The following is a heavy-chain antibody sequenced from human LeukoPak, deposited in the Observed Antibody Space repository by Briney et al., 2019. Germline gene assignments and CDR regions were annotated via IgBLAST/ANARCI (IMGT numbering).Heavy chain of an antibody. CDR1: GFTFSSYG. CDR2: ISGSGGST. J-gene: IGHJ4*02. CDR3: ANPVEMAAIGGLDY. D-gene: IGHD5-24*01. V-gene: IGHV3-23*01. Sequence: GGSLRLSCAASGFTFSSYGMHWVRQAPGKGLEWVSAISGSGGSTYYADSVKGRFTISRDNSKNTLYLQMSSLRAEDTAVYYCANPVEMAAIGGLDYWGQGTLVTVSS.